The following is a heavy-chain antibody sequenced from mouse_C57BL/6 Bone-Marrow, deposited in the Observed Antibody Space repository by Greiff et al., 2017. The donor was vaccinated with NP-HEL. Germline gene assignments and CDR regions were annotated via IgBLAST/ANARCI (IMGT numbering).Heavy chain of an antibody. CDR2: IYPRSGNT. Sequence: VMLVESGAELARPGASVKLSCKASGYTFTSYGISWVKQRTGQGLEWIGEIYPRSGNTYYNEKFKGKATLTADKSSSTAYMELRSLTSEDSAVYFCAREGDYDGFAYWGQGTLVTVSA. V-gene: IGHV1-81*01. D-gene: IGHD2-4*01. CDR1: GYTFTSYG. CDR3: AREGDYDGFAY. J-gene: IGHJ3*01.